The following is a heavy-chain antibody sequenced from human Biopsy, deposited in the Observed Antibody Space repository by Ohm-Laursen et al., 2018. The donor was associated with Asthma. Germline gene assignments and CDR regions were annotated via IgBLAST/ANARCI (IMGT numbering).Heavy chain of an antibody. V-gene: IGHV3-30*18. J-gene: IGHJ4*02. CDR2: ISSDGSAK. CDR1: GFSLRDYG. Sequence: SLRLSCAASGFSLRDYGMHWVRQSPGKGLEWVALISSDGSAKYSPSAVKGPVTVSRDVSKSTLYLRLDDLTSEDTAVYYCAKDKYGSSSQLELWGRGTLVTVSS. D-gene: IGHD2-2*01. CDR3: AKDKYGSSSQLEL.